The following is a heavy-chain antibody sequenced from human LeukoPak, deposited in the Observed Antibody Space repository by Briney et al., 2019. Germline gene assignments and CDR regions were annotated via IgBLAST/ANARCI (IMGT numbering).Heavy chain of an antibody. Sequence: PGGSLRLSCAASGFTFSSYSMNWVRQAPGKGLEWVSSISSSSYIYYADSVKGRFTISRDNAKNSLYLQMNSLRAEDTAVYYCARDPVVAAYYYYYMDVWGKGTTVTVSS. CDR1: GFTFSSYS. V-gene: IGHV3-21*01. D-gene: IGHD2-15*01. CDR2: ISSSSYI. CDR3: ARDPVVAAYYYYYMDV. J-gene: IGHJ6*03.